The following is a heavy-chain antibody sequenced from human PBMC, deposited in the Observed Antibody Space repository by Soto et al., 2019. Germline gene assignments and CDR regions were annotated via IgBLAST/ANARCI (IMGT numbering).Heavy chain of an antibody. V-gene: IGHV3-64D*08. CDR1: GFTFNDNP. Sequence: VQLVESGGGLVQPGGSLRLSCSASGFTFNDNPMYWVRQAPGKGLEYVSLISANGGSTHYADSVKGRFSISRDNSENTLYLQMSSLRAEDTAVYYCVKGAVWLQDVDYWGQGTLVTVSS. J-gene: IGHJ4*02. CDR3: VKGAVWLQDVDY. CDR2: ISANGGST. D-gene: IGHD5-12*01.